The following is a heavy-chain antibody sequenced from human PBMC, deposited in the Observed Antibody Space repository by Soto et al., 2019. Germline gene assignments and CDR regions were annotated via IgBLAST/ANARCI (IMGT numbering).Heavy chain of an antibody. J-gene: IGHJ4*02. D-gene: IGHD2-21*01. V-gene: IGHV3-23*01. Sequence: EVQLLESGGGVVQPGGSLRLSCAASGFTFRNFVMSWVRQAPGKGLEWVSAIRATGGQTFYADSVKGRFIISRDNSKNMLYLQIDSLRDEDTALYFCAQDRGWGVVSPSHDSWGQGTLVTVSS. CDR1: GFTFRNFV. CDR3: AQDRGWGVVSPSHDS. CDR2: IRATGGQT.